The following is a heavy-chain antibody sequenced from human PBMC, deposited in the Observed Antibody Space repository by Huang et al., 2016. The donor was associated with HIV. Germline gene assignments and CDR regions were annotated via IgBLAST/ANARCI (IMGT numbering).Heavy chain of an antibody. D-gene: IGHD6-13*01. J-gene: IGHJ1*01. CDR2: IKNKAYGETA. Sequence: EVQLEEYGGGLVQPGRSRRLSCTSSGFTLGDYAMSWFRQAQGKGLEGVIFIKNKAYGETAEYAASVKGRFTVSRDDSKGIAYLHMHSLRIDDTAVYYCSRDVSRSWYPECFYHWGQGTLVTVSS. CDR1: GFTLGDYA. V-gene: IGHV3-49*03. CDR3: SRDVSRSWYPECFYH.